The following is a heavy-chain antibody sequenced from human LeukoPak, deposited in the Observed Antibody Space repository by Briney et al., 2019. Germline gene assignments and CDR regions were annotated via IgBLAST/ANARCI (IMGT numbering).Heavy chain of an antibody. CDR3: ARSPTYSSGWYFDY. V-gene: IGHV3-30*04. Sequence: PGGSLRLSCAASGFTFSSYAMHWVRQAPGKGLEWVAAISYDGSNKYYADSVKGRFTISRDNSKNTLYLQMNSLRAEDTAVHYCARSPTYSSGWYFDYWGQGTLVTVSS. D-gene: IGHD6-19*01. CDR1: GFTFSSYA. J-gene: IGHJ4*02. CDR2: ISYDGSNK.